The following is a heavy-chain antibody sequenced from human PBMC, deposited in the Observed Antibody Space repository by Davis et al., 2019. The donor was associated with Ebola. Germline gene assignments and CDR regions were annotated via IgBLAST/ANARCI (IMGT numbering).Heavy chain of an antibody. CDR3: ARDGPHKWGYYYGMDV. CDR1: GFTFSSYS. J-gene: IGHJ6*02. D-gene: IGHD7-27*01. CDR2: ISSSSSYI. V-gene: IGHV3-21*01. Sequence: GGSLRLSCAASGFTFSSYSMNWVRQAPGKGLEWVSSISSSSSYIYYADSVKGRFTISRDNAKNSLYLQMNSLRAEDTAVYYCARDGPHKWGYYYGMDVWGQGTTVTVSS.